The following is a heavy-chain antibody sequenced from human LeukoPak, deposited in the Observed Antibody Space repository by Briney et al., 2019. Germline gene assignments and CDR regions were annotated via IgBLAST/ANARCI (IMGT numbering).Heavy chain of an antibody. CDR2: ISGSGGRP. CDR1: GLTLSNYG. J-gene: IGHJ4*02. CDR3: AKRGVVIRVILVGFHKEAYYFDA. V-gene: IGHV3-23*01. Sequence: GGSLRLSCAVSGLTLSNYGMSWVRQAAGKGLEWVAGISGSGGRPNYADSVKGRFTISRDNAKNTLYLQMNSLRAEDTAVYFCAKRGVVIRVILVGFHKEAYYFDAWGQGALVTVSS. D-gene: IGHD3-22*01.